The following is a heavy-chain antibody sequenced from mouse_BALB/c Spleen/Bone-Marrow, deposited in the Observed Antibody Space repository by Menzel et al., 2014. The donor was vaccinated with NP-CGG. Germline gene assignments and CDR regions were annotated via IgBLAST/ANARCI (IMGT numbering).Heavy chain of an antibody. V-gene: IGHV1-9*01. Sequence: VKLVESGAELMKPGASVKISCKATGYTFSSHWIEWLKQRPGHGLEWIGEILPGSGNTNYNEKFKGRVTFTADSSSNTAYMQLSSLTSEDSAVYYCARELGLRFAYWGQGTLVTVSA. CDR2: ILPGSGNT. J-gene: IGHJ3*01. CDR3: ARELGLRFAY. CDR1: GYTFSSHW. D-gene: IGHD3-1*01.